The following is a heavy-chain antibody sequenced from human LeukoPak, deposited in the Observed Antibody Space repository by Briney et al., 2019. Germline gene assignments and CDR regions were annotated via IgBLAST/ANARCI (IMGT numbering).Heavy chain of an antibody. CDR1: GFTFSSYW. CDR3: AELGITMIGGV. Sequence: PGGTLRLSCAASGFTFSSYWMSWVRQAPGKGLEWVANIKQDGSEKYYVDSVKGRFTISRDNAKNSLYLQMNSLRAEDTAVYYCAELGITMIGGVWGKGTTVTISS. CDR2: IKQDGSEK. J-gene: IGHJ6*04. D-gene: IGHD3-10*02. V-gene: IGHV3-7*01.